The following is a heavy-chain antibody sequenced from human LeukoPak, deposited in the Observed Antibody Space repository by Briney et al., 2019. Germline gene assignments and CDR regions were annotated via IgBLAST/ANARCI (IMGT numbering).Heavy chain of an antibody. Sequence: PGGSLRLSCAASGFTFSSYGMHWVRQAPGKRLEWVAVISYDGSNKYYADSVKGRFTTSRDNSKNTLYLQMNSLRAEDTAVYYCAKYGDSSSWYRTYYYYGMDVWGQGTTVTVSS. CDR1: GFTFSSYG. CDR3: AKYGDSSSWYRTYYYYGMDV. J-gene: IGHJ6*02. V-gene: IGHV3-30*18. D-gene: IGHD6-13*01. CDR2: ISYDGSNK.